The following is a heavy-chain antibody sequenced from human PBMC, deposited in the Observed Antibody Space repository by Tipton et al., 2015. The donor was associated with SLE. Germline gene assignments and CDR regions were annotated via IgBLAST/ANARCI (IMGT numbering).Heavy chain of an antibody. J-gene: IGHJ5*02. CDR2: IYPGDSDT. D-gene: IGHD2-8*01. CDR1: GYRFSTYW. Sequence: VQLVQSGVEVKKPGESLKISCKGSGYRFSTYWIGWVRQMPGKGLEWMGNIYPGDSDTRYNPSFEGQVTISADMSTNMAFLQWSSLKASDTAMYYCARGRHNGLASFENVRWLDPWGQGTLVTVSS. V-gene: IGHV5-51*03. CDR3: ARGRHNGLASFENVRWLDP.